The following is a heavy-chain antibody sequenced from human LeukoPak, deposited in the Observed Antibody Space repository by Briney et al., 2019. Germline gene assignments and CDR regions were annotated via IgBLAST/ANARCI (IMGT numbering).Heavy chain of an antibody. CDR2: INPNSGGT. CDR1: GYTFTGYY. D-gene: IGHD6-13*01. J-gene: IGHJ4*02. V-gene: IGHV1-2*06. Sequence: GASVKVSCKASGYTFTGYYMHWVRQAPGQGLEWMGRINPNSGGTNYAQKFQGRVTMTRDTSISTAYMELNRLTSDDTAVYYCARDPRPNIATAGSDSWGQGTLVTVSS. CDR3: ARDPRPNIATAGSDS.